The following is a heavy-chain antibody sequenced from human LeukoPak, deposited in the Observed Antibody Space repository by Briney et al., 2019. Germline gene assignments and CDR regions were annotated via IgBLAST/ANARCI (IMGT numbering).Heavy chain of an antibody. V-gene: IGHV1-8*01. CDR3: ARSIAVRYEGFDI. CDR2: MNPKSGNT. CDR1: GYTFTSYD. Sequence: GASVKVSCKASGYTFTSYDINWVRQATGQGLEWMGWMNPKSGNTGYAQKFQGRVTITGSTSITTAYMELSSLRSEGTAVYYCARSIAVRYEGFDIWGQGTMVTVSS. D-gene: IGHD6-6*01. J-gene: IGHJ3*02.